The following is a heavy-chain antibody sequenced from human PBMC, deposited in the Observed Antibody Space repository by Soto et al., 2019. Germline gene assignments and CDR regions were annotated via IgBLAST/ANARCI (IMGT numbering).Heavy chain of an antibody. CDR2: IIPIFGTA. CDR1: GGTFSSYA. Sequence: QVQLVQSGAEVKKPGSSVKVSCKASGGTFSSYAISWVRQAPGQGLEWMGGIIPIFGTANYAQKFQGRVTITADESTSTAYMELSSLRSEDTAVYYCARKEPRRYCSGGSCYYGGMDVWGQGTTVTVSS. V-gene: IGHV1-69*12. CDR3: ARKEPRRYCSGGSCYYGGMDV. D-gene: IGHD2-15*01. J-gene: IGHJ6*02.